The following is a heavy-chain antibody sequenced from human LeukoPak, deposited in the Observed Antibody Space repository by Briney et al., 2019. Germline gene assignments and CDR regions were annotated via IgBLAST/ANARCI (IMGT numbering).Heavy chain of an antibody. CDR1: GGSFSGYY. CDR2: IYYSGST. Sequence: SETLSLTCAVYGGSFSGYYWSWIRQPPGKGLEWIGYIYYSGSTNYNPSLKSRVTISVDTSKNQFSLKLSSVTAADTAVYYCARAPPYRRAFDIWGQGTMVTVSS. V-gene: IGHV4-59*12. D-gene: IGHD1-26*01. J-gene: IGHJ3*02. CDR3: ARAPPYRRAFDI.